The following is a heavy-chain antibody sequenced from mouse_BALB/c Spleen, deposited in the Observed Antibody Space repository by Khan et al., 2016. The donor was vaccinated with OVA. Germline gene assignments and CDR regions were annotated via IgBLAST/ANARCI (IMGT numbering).Heavy chain of an antibody. CDR3: VRSGHYGSSTWFAY. Sequence: QVQLKQSGAELVKPGASVKLSCKASGYPLTSYWLHWVKQRPGQGLEWIGEIDPSDSFTNYNQKFKGKATVTVDKSSSTTYLQLSSLTSEDSAVYYCVRSGHYGSSTWFAYWGQGTLVTVSA. V-gene: IGHV1-69*02. J-gene: IGHJ3*01. D-gene: IGHD1-1*01. CDR2: IDPSDSFT. CDR1: GYPLTSYW.